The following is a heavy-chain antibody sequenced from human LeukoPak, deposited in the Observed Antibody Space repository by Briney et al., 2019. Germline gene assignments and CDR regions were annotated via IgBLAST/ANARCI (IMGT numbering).Heavy chain of an antibody. J-gene: IGHJ6*02. CDR1: GFIFTDYW. D-gene: IGHD6-13*01. CDR3: AKDQDSSRWLYHYYYGMDV. Sequence: GGSLRLSCAASGFIFTDYWMSWVRQAPGKGLEWVANIKQDGSEKYYVGSVKGRFTISRDNAKSSLYLQMNSLRAEDTAVYYCAKDQDSSRWLYHYYYGMDVWGQGTTVTVSS. V-gene: IGHV3-7*01. CDR2: IKQDGSEK.